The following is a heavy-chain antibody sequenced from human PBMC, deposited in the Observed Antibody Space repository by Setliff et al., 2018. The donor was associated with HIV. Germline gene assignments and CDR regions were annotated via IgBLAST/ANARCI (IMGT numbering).Heavy chain of an antibody. Sequence: PSETLSLTCTVSGDSISSGGYYWSWIRQPAGQGLEWIGRIYTSGNTNYNPSTNYNPSLKSRITISLETSRNQFSLRVTSVTATDTAVYYCTRQSPVAGSGAFDIWVQGTMVTVSS. CDR3: TRQSPVAGSGAFDI. CDR1: GDSISSGGYY. V-gene: IGHV4-61*02. J-gene: IGHJ3*02. CDR2: IYTSGNTNYNPST. D-gene: IGHD6-19*01.